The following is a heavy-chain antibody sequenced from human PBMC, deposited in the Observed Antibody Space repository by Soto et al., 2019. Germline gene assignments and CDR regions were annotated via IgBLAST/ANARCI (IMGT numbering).Heavy chain of an antibody. D-gene: IGHD3-10*01. J-gene: IGHJ2*01. CDR1: GFTFSSYG. Sequence: QVQLVESGGGVVQPGRSLRLSCAASGFTFSSYGMHWVRQAPGKGLEWVAVISYDGSNKYYADSVKGRFTISRDNSKNTLYLKMNSLRAEDTAVSYCAKERFQSTARGGYCDLWGRGTLVTVSS. CDR3: AKERFQSTARGGYCDL. CDR2: ISYDGSNK. V-gene: IGHV3-30*18.